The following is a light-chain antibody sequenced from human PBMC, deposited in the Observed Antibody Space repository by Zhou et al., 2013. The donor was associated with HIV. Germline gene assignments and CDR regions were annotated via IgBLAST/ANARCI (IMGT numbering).Light chain of an antibody. CDR1: SSDIGGY. CDR3: ATCFV. Sequence: QSALTQPASVSGSPGQSITISCTGTSSDIGGYVSWYQQHPGKAPKLMIYDVNKRPSGVSNRFSGSKSGNTASLTVSGLQAEDEADYYCATCFVFGTGTKVTVL. CDR2: DVN. J-gene: IGLJ1*01. V-gene: IGLV2-14*03.